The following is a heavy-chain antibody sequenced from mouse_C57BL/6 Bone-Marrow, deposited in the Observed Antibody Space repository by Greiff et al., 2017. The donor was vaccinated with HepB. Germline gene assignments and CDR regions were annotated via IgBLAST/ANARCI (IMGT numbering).Heavy chain of an antibody. V-gene: IGHV1-42*01. J-gene: IGHJ2*01. CDR2: INPSTGGT. CDR3: ARGWGY. CDR1: GYSFTGYY. D-gene: IGHD3-3*01. Sequence: VQLKESGPELVKPGASVKISCKASGYSFTGYYMNWVKQSPEKSLEWIGEINPSTGGTTYNQKFKAKATLTVDKSSSTAYMQLKSLTSEDSAVYYCARGWGYWGQGTTLTVSS.